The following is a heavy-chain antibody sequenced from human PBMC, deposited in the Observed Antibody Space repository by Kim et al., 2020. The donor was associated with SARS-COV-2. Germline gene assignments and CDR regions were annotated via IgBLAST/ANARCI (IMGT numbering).Heavy chain of an antibody. CDR2: INPNSGGT. D-gene: IGHD3-3*01. J-gene: IGHJ4*02. CDR3: AAAKEDFWSGYPSYYFDY. CDR1: GYTFTGYY. V-gene: IGHV1-2*02. Sequence: ASVKVSCKASGYTFTGYYMHWVRQAPGQGLEWMGWINPNSGGTNYAQKFQGRVTMTRDTSISTAYMELSRLRSDDTAVYYCAAAKEDFWSGYPSYYFDYWGQGTLVTVSS.